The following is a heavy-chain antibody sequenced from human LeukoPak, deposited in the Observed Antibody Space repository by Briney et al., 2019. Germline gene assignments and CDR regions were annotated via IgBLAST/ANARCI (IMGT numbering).Heavy chain of an antibody. CDR3: ATSVTRRRLDWFIDL. CDR1: GFTFRDYY. J-gene: IGHJ2*01. V-gene: IGHV3-11*04. D-gene: IGHD4-17*01. CDR2: ISSSAGTL. Sequence: GGALRLSCAASGFTFRDYYMSWVRQAPGKGLEWVSYISSSAGTLHYADSVKSLFTISRDNAKNTLYMQMGSLRVEDTAVYMCATSVTRRRLDWFIDLWGRGTLVSVSS.